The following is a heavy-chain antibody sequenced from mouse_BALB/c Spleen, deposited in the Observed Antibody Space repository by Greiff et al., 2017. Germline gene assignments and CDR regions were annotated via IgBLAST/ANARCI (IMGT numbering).Heavy chain of an antibody. Sequence: EVQLQQSGAELVRPGALVKLSCKASGFNIKDYYMHWVKQRPEQGLEWIGWIDPENGNTIYDPKVQGKASITADTSSNTAYLQLSSLTSEDTAVYYCAYYYYGSKAFDYWGQGTTLTVSS. CDR2: IDPENGNT. J-gene: IGHJ2*01. V-gene: IGHV14-1*02. D-gene: IGHD1-1*01. CDR1: GFNIKDYY. CDR3: AYYYYGSKAFDY.